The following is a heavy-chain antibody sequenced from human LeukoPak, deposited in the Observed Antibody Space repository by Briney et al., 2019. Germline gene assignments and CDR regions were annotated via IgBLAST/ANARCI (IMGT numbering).Heavy chain of an antibody. Sequence: GGSLRLSCTVSGFTFRTYAMHWVRQAPGRGLEWVAVISFGGSNKYFADSVDGRFAISRDDSKNTMTLYLNSLRVDGTAMYYCVRGSYSSGWYWYFDYWGQGALVTVSS. D-gene: IGHD6-19*01. J-gene: IGHJ4*02. CDR3: VRGSYSSGWYWYFDY. V-gene: IGHV3-30*09. CDR1: GFTFRTYA. CDR2: ISFGGSNK.